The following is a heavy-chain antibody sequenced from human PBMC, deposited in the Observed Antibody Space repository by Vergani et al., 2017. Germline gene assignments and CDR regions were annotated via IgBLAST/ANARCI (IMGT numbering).Heavy chain of an antibody. CDR2: TYYSGST. CDR3: ARGGYGGNPGAFDI. CDR1: GGSISSYY. V-gene: IGHV4-59*01. D-gene: IGHD4-23*01. Sequence: QVQLQESGPGLVKPSETLSLTCTVSGGSISSYYWSWIRQPPGKGLEWIGYTYYSGSTNYNPSLKSRVTISVATSKNQFSLKLSSVTAADTAVYYCARGGYGGNPGAFDIWGQGTMVTVSS. J-gene: IGHJ3*02.